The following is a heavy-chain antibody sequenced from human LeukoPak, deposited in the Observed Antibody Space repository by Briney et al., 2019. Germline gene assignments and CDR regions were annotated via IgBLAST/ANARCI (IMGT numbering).Heavy chain of an antibody. CDR2: INPNSGGT. CDR1: GYTFTGYY. D-gene: IGHD6-13*01. J-gene: IGHJ4*02. Sequence: VASVTVSCKASGYTFTGYYMHWVRQAPGQGLEWMGPINPNSGGTNYAQKFQGRVTMTRDTSISTAYMELSRLRSDDTAVYYCARAEGGIAAAGTRYWGQGTLVTVSS. V-gene: IGHV1-2*06. CDR3: ARAEGGIAAAGTRY.